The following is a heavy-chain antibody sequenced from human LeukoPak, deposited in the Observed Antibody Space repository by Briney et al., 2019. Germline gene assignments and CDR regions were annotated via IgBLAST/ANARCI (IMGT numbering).Heavy chain of an antibody. D-gene: IGHD3-22*01. CDR1: GGSFSGYY. V-gene: IGHV4-34*01. CDR3: ARFYRYYDAPDY. Sequence: SETLSLTCAVYGGSFSGYYWSWIRQPPGKGLEWIGEINHSGSTNYNPSLKSRVTISVDTSKNQFSLKLSSVTAADTAVYYCARFYRYYDAPDYWGQGTLVTVSS. CDR2: INHSGST. J-gene: IGHJ4*02.